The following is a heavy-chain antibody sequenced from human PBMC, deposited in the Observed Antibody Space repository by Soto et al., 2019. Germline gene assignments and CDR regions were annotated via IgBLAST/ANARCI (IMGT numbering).Heavy chain of an antibody. CDR3: AREVVVAATGGFDS. V-gene: IGHV1-69*12. J-gene: IGHJ5*01. D-gene: IGHD2-15*01. Sequence: QVQLVQSGAEVKKPRSSVKVSCKASGGTFSSYAISWVRQPPGQGLEWMGGIIPIFGTSNYAQKFQGRVTITADESTGTAYMELSSLRAEDTAGYYCAREVVVAATGGFDSWGQGTLVTVSS. CDR2: IIPIFGTS. CDR1: GGTFSSYA.